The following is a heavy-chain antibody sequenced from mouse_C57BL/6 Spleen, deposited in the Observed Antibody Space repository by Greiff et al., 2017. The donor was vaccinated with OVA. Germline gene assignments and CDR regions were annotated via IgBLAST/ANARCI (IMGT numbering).Heavy chain of an antibody. CDR2: IRNKANNHAN. V-gene: IGHV6-6*01. Sequence: EVQGVESGGGLVQPGGSMKLSCAASGFTFSEVWMDWVRQSPEKGLEWVAEIRNKANNHANYYDESVKGRFTISRDDSKSTVYLHMNSLSAEDTGSYDCSRPLYDYDAFAYWGQGTLVTVSA. CDR3: SRPLYDYDAFAY. J-gene: IGHJ3*01. D-gene: IGHD2-4*01. CDR1: GFTFSEVW.